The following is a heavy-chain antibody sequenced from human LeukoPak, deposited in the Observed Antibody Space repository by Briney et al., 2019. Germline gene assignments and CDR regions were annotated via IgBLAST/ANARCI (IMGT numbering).Heavy chain of an antibody. D-gene: IGHD2-21*02. Sequence: GGSLRLSCAASGFTFSSYSMNWVRQAPGKGLEWVSSISSSSSYIYYADSVKGRFTISRDNAKNSLYLQMNSLRAEDTAVYYCARDGSRGNLVTAPDFWGQGTLVTVSS. CDR3: ARDGSRGNLVTAPDF. CDR2: ISSSSSYI. V-gene: IGHV3-21*01. CDR1: GFTFSSYS. J-gene: IGHJ4*02.